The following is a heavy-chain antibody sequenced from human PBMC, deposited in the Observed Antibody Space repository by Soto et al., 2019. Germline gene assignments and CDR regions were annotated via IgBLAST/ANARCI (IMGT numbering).Heavy chain of an antibody. CDR2: IIPIFGTA. Sequence: QVQLVQSGAEVKKPGSSVKVSCKASGGTFSSYAISWVRQAPGQGLEWMGRIIPIFGTANYAQKFQGRVTHTADASTSTAYMELSRLRSEDTAVYYCARDLRYYYDSSGYYPDAFDIWGQGTMVTVSS. V-gene: IGHV1-69*18. CDR1: GGTFSSYA. D-gene: IGHD3-22*01. CDR3: ARDLRYYYDSSGYYPDAFDI. J-gene: IGHJ3*02.